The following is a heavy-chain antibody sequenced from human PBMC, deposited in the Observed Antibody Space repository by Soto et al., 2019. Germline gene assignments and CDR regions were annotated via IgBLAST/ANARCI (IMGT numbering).Heavy chain of an antibody. CDR1: GGSFRTFV. CDR2: IIPIFGTA. J-gene: IGHJ6*02. V-gene: IGHV1-69*13. CDR3: ARADGRFYGMDV. Sequence: ASVKVSCEASGGSFRTFVVDWVRQAPGQGLEWMGGIIPIFGTANYAQKFQGRVTITADESTSTAYMELSSLRSEDTAVYYCARADGRFYGMDVWGQGTTVTVSS.